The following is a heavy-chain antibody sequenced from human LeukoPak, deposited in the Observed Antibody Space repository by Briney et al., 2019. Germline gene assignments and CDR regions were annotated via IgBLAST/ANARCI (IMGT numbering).Heavy chain of an antibody. CDR2: ISSSGSTI. CDR3: ATSLHYYDTCA. D-gene: IGHD3-22*01. CDR1: GFTFSDYY. J-gene: IGHJ4*02. V-gene: IGHV3-11*01. Sequence: GGSLRLSCAASGFTFSDYYMSWIRQAPGKGLEWVSYISSSGSTIYYADSVKGRFTTSRDNTKNSLYLQMNSLRDDDTAVYYCATSLHYYDTCAWGQGTLVTVSS.